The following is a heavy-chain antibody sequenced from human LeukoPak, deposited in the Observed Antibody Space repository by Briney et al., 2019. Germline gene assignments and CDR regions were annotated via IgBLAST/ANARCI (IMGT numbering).Heavy chain of an antibody. CDR1: GGTFSSYA. V-gene: IGHV1-69*05. CDR3: AREDSGSSRPYYYYYGMDV. D-gene: IGHD1-26*01. J-gene: IGHJ6*02. Sequence: SVKVSCMASGGTFSSYAISWVRQAPGQGLEWMGGIIPIFCTANYAQKFQGRVTITTDESKSTAYMELSSLRSEDTAVYYCAREDSGSSRPYYYYYGMDVWGQGTTVTVSS. CDR2: IIPIFCTA.